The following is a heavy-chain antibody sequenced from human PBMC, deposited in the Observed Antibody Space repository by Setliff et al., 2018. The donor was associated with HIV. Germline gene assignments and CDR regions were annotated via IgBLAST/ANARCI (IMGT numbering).Heavy chain of an antibody. V-gene: IGHV3-30*18. CDR1: GFTISYYG. Sequence: PGGSLRLSCVASGFTISYYGMHWVRQAPGKGLEWVAVISHDGGNKYYADSVKGRFTISGDNSKNTLYLQMNSLRSEDAAVYYCAKDLRGYRCSIASCSHMDVWGKGTTVTVSS. J-gene: IGHJ6*03. D-gene: IGHD3-16*02. CDR3: AKDLRGYRCSIASCSHMDV. CDR2: ISHDGGNK.